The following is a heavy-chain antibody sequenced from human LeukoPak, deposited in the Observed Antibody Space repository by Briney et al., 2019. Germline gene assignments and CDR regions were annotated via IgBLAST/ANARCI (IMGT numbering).Heavy chain of an antibody. Sequence: ASVKVSCKASGYTFTSYDINWVRQATGQGLEWMGWMNPNSGNTGYAQKFQGRVTITRNTSISTAYMELSSLRSEDTAVYYCARGAWGYCSSTSCSYYYMDVWGKGTTVTVSS. D-gene: IGHD2-2*01. CDR2: MNPNSGNT. J-gene: IGHJ6*03. V-gene: IGHV1-8*03. CDR1: GYTFTSYD. CDR3: ARGAWGYCSSTSCSYYYMDV.